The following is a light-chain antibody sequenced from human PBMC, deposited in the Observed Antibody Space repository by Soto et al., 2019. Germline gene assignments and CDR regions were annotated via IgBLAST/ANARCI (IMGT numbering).Light chain of an antibody. CDR2: DAS. V-gene: IGKV3-11*01. CDR3: QQYHKWPPIT. J-gene: IGKJ5*01. CDR1: QSVSRY. Sequence: EIVLTQSPATLSLSPGERATLSCRASQSVSRYLAWYQQKPGQAPRLLIYDASNRATGIPARFRGGGSGTEFTLTISSLQSEDSAVYYCQQYHKWPPITFGQGTRLEIK.